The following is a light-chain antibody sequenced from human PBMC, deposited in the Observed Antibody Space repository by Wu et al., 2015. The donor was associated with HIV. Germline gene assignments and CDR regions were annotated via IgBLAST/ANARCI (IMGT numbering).Light chain of an antibody. J-gene: IGKJ4*01. V-gene: IGKV3-15*01. CDR3: QQYNNWPLT. Sequence: EIVLTQSPATLSLSPGERATLSCRASQSVSSYLAWYQRKPGQGPRLLIYGTITRATGIPARFSGSGSGTEFTLTISNIQSEDFAVYYCQQYNNWPLTFGGGTKVEIK. CDR2: GTI. CDR1: QSVSSY.